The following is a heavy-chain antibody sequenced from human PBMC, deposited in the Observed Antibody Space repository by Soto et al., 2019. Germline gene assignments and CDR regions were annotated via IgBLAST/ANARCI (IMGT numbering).Heavy chain of an antibody. V-gene: IGHV3-73*01. D-gene: IGHD2-2*01. CDR3: TRLAGYCSSTSCRYFDY. Sequence: EVQLVESGGGLVQPGGSLKLSCAASGFTFSGSAMHWVRQASGKGLEWVGRIRSKANSYATAYAASVKGRFTISRDDSKNTVYLQMNSPETEDTAVYYCTRLAGYCSSTSCRYFDYWGQGTLVTVSS. J-gene: IGHJ4*02. CDR2: IRSKANSYAT. CDR1: GFTFSGSA.